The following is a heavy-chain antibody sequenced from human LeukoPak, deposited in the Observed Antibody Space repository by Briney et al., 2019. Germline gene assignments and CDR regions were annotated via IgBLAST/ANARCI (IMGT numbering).Heavy chain of an antibody. CDR2: IGSDVRT. J-gene: IGHJ4*02. D-gene: IGHD5-12*01. V-gene: IGHV3-23*01. Sequence: GGSLRLSCEASGFTFSSNAMSWVRQAAAKGLEWVSGIGSDVRTHYADSVKGRFTISRDNSKNTLYLQMNSLRAEDTAVYYCAKDLGVATIGDYWGQGALVTVSS. CDR3: AKDLGVATIGDY. CDR1: GFTFSSNA.